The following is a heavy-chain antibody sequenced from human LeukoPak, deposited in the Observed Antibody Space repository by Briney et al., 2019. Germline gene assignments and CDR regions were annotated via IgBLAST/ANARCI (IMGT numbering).Heavy chain of an antibody. V-gene: IGHV4-61*02. D-gene: IGHD2-21*02. CDR1: GGSISSGSYY. CDR3: ARGLETSVVVTASPFDY. Sequence: SETLSLTCTVSGGSISSGSYYWNWIRQPAGKGLEWIGRIYTSGSTNYNPSLKSRVTISVDTSKNQFSLKLSSVTAADTAVYYCARGLETSVVVTASPFDYWGQGTLVTVSS. J-gene: IGHJ4*02. CDR2: IYTSGST.